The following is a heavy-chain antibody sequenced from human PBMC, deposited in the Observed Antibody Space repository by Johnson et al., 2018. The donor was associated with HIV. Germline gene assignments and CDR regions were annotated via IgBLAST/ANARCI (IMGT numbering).Heavy chain of an antibody. CDR2: IRYDESNE. CDR3: ARENYRRRDAFDV. Sequence: VQLVESGGGVVQPGGSLRLSCAASGFTFSNYGMYWVRQAPGKGLEWVAFIRYDESNEYYADSVKGRFTISRDNSKNTLYLQMSGLRVEDTAVYYCARENYRRRDAFDVWGQGTVVIVSS. J-gene: IGHJ3*01. CDR1: GFTFSNYG. V-gene: IGHV3-30*02. D-gene: IGHD1-7*01.